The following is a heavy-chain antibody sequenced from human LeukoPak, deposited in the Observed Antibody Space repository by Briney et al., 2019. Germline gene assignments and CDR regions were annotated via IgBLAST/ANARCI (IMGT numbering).Heavy chain of an antibody. J-gene: IGHJ3*02. CDR1: GGSISSCY. D-gene: IGHD2-21*01. V-gene: IGHV4-4*07. CDR2: IYTSGST. CDR3: AIFKIHYDAFDI. Sequence: PSETLSLTCTVSGGSISSCYWSWIRQPAGKGLEWIGRIYTSGSTNYNPSLKSRVTMSVDTSKNQFSLKLSSVTAADTAVYYCAIFKIHYDAFDIWGQGTMVTVSS.